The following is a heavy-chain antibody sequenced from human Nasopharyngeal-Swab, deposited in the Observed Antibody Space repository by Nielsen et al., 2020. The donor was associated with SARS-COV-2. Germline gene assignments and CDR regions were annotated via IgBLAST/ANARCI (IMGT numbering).Heavy chain of an antibody. Sequence: GGSLRLSCAASGFTLSNYGMHWVRQAPGKGLEWAAAISYDGNTKYYADSAKGRFTISRDSAKNALYLQMNRLRAEDTAVYDCARDDGSLGDYWGQGTLVTVSS. CDR3: ARDDGSLGDY. D-gene: IGHD3-10*01. CDR1: GFTLSNYG. J-gene: IGHJ4*02. V-gene: IGHV3-30*03. CDR2: ISYDGNTK.